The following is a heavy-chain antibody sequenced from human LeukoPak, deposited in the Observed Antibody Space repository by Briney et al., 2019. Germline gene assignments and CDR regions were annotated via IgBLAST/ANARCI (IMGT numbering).Heavy chain of an antibody. CDR3: ARDRSARFLEWLPYGMDV. CDR1: GFTFSSYS. Sequence: GGSLRLSCAASGFTFSSYSMNWVRQAPGKGLEWVSSISSSSSYIYYADSVKGRFTISRDNAKNSLYLQMNSLRAEDTAVYYCARDRSARFLEWLPYGMDVWGQGTTVTVSS. D-gene: IGHD3-3*01. CDR2: ISSSSSYI. V-gene: IGHV3-21*01. J-gene: IGHJ6*02.